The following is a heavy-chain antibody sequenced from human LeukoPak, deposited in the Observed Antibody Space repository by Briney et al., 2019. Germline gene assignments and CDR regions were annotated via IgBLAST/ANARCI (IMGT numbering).Heavy chain of an antibody. CDR1: GGSFSGYY. CDR3: AGGRTTCDYVWGSYRPPDY. V-gene: IGHV4-34*01. J-gene: IGHJ4*02. D-gene: IGHD3-16*02. Sequence: PSETLSLTCAVSGGSFSGYYWNWVRQPPGKGLEWIWEINHRGSTNYNPSLKSRVAISVDTPKNQFSLKLSSVTAADTAVYYCAGGRTTCDYVWGSYRPPDYWGQGPLVNVLS. CDR2: INHRGST.